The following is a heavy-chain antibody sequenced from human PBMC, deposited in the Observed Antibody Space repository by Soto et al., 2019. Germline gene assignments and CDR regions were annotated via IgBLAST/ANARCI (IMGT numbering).Heavy chain of an antibody. CDR2: INPNSGNI. CDR3: ARGRASGSYYLLAY. V-gene: IGHV1-8*01. CDR1: GNTFTSYD. Sequence: ASVKVSCKASGNTFTSYDINWVRQATGHGLEWMGWINPNSGNIGYAQKFQGRVTMTRDTAIRTAYMEVSRLRSDDTAVYYCARGRASGSYYLLAYWGQGTLATVS. J-gene: IGHJ4*02. D-gene: IGHD3-10*01.